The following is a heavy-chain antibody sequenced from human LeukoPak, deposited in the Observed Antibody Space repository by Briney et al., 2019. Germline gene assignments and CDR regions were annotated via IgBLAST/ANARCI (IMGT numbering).Heavy chain of an antibody. CDR1: GGPISSSSYY. Sequence: PSETLSLTCTVSGGPISSSSYYWGWIRQPPGKGLEWIGSIYYSGSTYYNPSLKSRVTISVDTSKNQFSLKLSSVTAADTAVYYCARRPYGDYSYYYYYMDVWGKGTTVTVSS. CDR2: IYYSGST. J-gene: IGHJ6*03. D-gene: IGHD4-17*01. CDR3: ARRPYGDYSYYYYYMDV. V-gene: IGHV4-39*01.